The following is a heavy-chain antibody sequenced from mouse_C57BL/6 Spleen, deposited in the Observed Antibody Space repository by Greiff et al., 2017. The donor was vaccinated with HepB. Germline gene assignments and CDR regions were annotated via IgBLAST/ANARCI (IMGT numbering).Heavy chain of an antibody. Sequence: QVQLQQSGPELVKPGASVKISCKASGYAFSSSWMNWVKQRPGKGLEWIGRIYPGDGDTNYNGKFKGKATLTADKSSSTAYMQLSSLTSEDSAVYFCARWELRYFDYWGQGTTLTVSS. CDR2: IYPGDGDT. V-gene: IGHV1-82*01. D-gene: IGHD2-1*01. CDR3: ARWELRYFDY. J-gene: IGHJ2*01. CDR1: GYAFSSSW.